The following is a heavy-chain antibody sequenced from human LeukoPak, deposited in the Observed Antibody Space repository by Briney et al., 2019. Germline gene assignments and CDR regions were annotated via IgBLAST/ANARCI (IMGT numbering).Heavy chain of an antibody. CDR2: VSAGGGST. V-gene: IGHV3-23*01. D-gene: IGHD3-10*01. CDR3: AKRLYGSGGYYQLDY. Sequence: GGSLRLSCAASGFTFSGYAMTWVRQAPGKGLEWVSTVSAGGGSTYYADSVKGRFTISRDNPKNTLHLQMNSLRAEDTAVYYCAKRLYGSGGYYQLDYWGQGTLVTVSS. J-gene: IGHJ4*02. CDR1: GFTFSGYA.